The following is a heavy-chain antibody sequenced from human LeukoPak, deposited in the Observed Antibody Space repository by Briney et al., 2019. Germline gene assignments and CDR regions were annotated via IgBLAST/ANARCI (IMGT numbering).Heavy chain of an antibody. CDR1: GGTFRSYA. CDR3: ARSLAAAGRGY. CDR2: INVGNGNT. V-gene: IGHV1-3*01. J-gene: IGHJ4*02. Sequence: ASVKVSCKASGGTFRSYAIHWVRQAPGQRLEWMGWINVGNGNTKYSQKFQGRVTITRDTSASTAYMELSSLRSEDTAVYYCARSLAAAGRGYWGQGTLVTVSS. D-gene: IGHD6-13*01.